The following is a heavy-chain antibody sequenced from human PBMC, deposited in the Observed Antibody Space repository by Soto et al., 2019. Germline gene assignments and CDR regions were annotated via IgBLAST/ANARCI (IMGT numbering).Heavy chain of an antibody. CDR1: GGSISSGDYY. D-gene: IGHD4-17*01. CDR2: IYYSGST. V-gene: IGHV4-30-4*01. CDR3: ATNNYGDYVPPYFDY. Sequence: SETLSLTCTVSGGSISSGDYYWSWIRQPPGKGLEWIGYIYYSGSTYYNPSHKSRVTISVDTSKNQFSLKLGSVTAADTAVYYCATNNYGDYVPPYFDYWGQGTLVTVSS. J-gene: IGHJ4*02.